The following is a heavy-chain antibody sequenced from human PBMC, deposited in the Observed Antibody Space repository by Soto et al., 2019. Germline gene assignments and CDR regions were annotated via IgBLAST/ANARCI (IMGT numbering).Heavy chain of an antibody. D-gene: IGHD6-13*01. CDR1: GYTFTGYY. Sequence: QVQLVQSGAEVKKPGASVKVSCKASGYTFTGYYMHWVRQAPGQGLEWMGWINPNSGGTNYAQKFQGWVTMTSDTSISTAYMELSRLRSDDTAVYYCARVASYSRSWHAFDIWGQGTMVTVSS. CDR3: ARVASYSRSWHAFDI. J-gene: IGHJ3*02. V-gene: IGHV1-2*04. CDR2: INPNSGGT.